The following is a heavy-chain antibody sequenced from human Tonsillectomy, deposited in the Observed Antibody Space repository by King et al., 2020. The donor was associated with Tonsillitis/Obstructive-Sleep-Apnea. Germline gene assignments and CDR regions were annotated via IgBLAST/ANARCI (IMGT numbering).Heavy chain of an antibody. CDR2: INIDGSST. V-gene: IGHV3-74*01. J-gene: IGHJ4*02. D-gene: IGHD5-12*01. CDR3: ATGRYSGHDY. CDR1: GFTFSSYW. Sequence: VQLVESGGGLVQPGGSLRLSCAASGFTFSSYWMHWVRQAPGKGLVWVSRINIDGSSTSYADSVKGRFTISRDNAKNTLYLQMNSLRVEDTAVYYCATGRYSGHDYWGQGTLVTVTS.